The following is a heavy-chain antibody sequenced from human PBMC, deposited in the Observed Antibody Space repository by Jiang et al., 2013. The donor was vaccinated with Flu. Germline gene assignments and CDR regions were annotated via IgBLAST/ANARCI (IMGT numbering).Heavy chain of an antibody. CDR3: ARVNWGPENSFDY. CDR2: TYYRSKWYT. J-gene: IGHJ4*02. V-gene: IGHV6-1*01. D-gene: IGHD7-27*01. CDR1: GDSVSSNSAT. Sequence: SQTLSLTCAISGDSVSSNSATWSWIRQSPSRGLEWLGRTYYRSKWYTDYAVSVKSRITISPDTSKNQFSLQLNSVTPEDTAVYYCARVNWGPENSFDYWGQGTLVTVSS.